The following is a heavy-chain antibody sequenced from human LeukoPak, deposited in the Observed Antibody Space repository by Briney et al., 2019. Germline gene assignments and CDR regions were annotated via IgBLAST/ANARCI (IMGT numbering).Heavy chain of an antibody. V-gene: IGHV4-59*01. CDR2: LYYSGTT. CDR1: GGSISSYY. CDR3: ASEETYYYDTSGYYFGHFQH. D-gene: IGHD3-22*01. Sequence: SETLSLTCTVSGGSISSYYWSWIRQPPGKGLEWIGNLYYSGTTNYNPSLKSRVTISVDTSKNQFSLKLSSVTAADTAVYYCASEETYYYDTSGYYFGHFQHWGQGTLVTVSS. J-gene: IGHJ1*01.